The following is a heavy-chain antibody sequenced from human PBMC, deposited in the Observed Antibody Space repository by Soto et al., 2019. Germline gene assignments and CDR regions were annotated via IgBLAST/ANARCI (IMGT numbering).Heavy chain of an antibody. J-gene: IGHJ4*02. CDR2: INHSGST. Sequence: SETLSLTCAVYGGSFSGYYWSWIRQPPGKGLEWIGEINHSGSTNYNPSLKSRVTISVDTSKNQFSLKLSSVTAADTAVYYCASTLRATYYYGSGSYYNFDYWGQGTLVTSPQ. D-gene: IGHD3-10*01. V-gene: IGHV4-34*01. CDR1: GGSFSGYY. CDR3: ASTLRATYYYGSGSYYNFDY.